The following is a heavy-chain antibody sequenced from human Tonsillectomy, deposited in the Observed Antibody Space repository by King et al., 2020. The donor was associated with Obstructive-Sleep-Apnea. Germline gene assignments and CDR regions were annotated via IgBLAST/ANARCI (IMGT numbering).Heavy chain of an antibody. J-gene: IGHJ4*02. D-gene: IGHD3-10*01. Sequence: QVTLKESGPALVKPTQTVTLTCTFSGFSLSTTGMCVSWIRQSPGKALEWLARIDWDDDKHYTTSLKTRLTISQDTSKNQVVLTMTNMDPVDTGTYYCARARPGNYLFSYFFEFRGQGNLVT. V-gene: IGHV2-70*15. CDR1: GFSLSTTGMC. CDR3: ARARPGNYLFSYFFEF. CDR2: IDWDDDK.